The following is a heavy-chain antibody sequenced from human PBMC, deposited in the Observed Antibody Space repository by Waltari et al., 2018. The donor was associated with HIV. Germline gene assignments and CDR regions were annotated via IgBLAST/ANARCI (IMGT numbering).Heavy chain of an antibody. J-gene: IGHJ4*03. Sequence: VHLVQSGGDFQRPGASVAGSCGPSECTFSAFYLHWIRQAPVQCVQWMERTIGYLGDTNRAPNFKGRVTMNSDTSVNRAYMELRSLNSNDTAIYYFDSGEDVLLTSIPPAYRFDFWGVGTSVTVSS. CDR3: DSGEDVLLTSIPPAYRFDF. V-gene: IGHV1-2*06. D-gene: IGHD2-21*01. CDR1: ECTFSAFY. CDR2: TIGYLGDT.